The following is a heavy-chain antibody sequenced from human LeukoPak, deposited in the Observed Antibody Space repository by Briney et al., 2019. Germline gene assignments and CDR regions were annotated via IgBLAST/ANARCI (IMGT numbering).Heavy chain of an antibody. CDR1: GFTFSSYG. CDR3: AKTPLYGDYFDY. D-gene: IGHD2-2*02. V-gene: IGHV3-30*02. Sequence: GGSLRLSCAASGFTFSSYGMHWVRQAPGKGLEWVAFIRYDGSNKYYADSVKGRFTISRDNSKNTLYLQMNSLRVEDTAVYYCAKTPLYGDYFDYWGQGTLVTVSS. J-gene: IGHJ4*02. CDR2: IRYDGSNK.